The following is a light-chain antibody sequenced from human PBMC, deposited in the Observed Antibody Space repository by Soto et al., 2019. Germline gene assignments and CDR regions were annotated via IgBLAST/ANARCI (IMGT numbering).Light chain of an antibody. CDR1: QSVTSSY. J-gene: IGKJ1*01. CDR2: GAS. Sequence: EIVLTQSPGTLSLSPGDRATLSCRASQSVTSSYLAWYQQKPGQAPRLLIYGASSRATGLPDRFRGRGSGTDFTLTISRLEPEDFAVYYCQQYGSSSLTFGQGTKVDIK. V-gene: IGKV3-20*01. CDR3: QQYGSSSLT.